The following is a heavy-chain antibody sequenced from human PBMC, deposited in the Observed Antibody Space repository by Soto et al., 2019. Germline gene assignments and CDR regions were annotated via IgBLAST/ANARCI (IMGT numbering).Heavy chain of an antibody. V-gene: IGHV1-8*01. CDR1: GYTFTSYD. J-gene: IGHJ6*02. Sequence: ASVKVSCKASGYTFTSYDINWVRQATGQGLEWMGWMNPNSGNTGYAQKFQGRVTMTRNTSISTAYMELSSLRSEDTAVYYCARARDYDFWSGYFTYYGMDVWGQGSTVTVSS. CDR2: MNPNSGNT. CDR3: ARARDYDFWSGYFTYYGMDV. D-gene: IGHD3-3*01.